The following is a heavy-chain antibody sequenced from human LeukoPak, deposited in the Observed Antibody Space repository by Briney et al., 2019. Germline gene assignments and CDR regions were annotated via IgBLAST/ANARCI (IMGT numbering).Heavy chain of an antibody. D-gene: IGHD6-19*01. CDR1: GYTFTTYG. CDR3: ARDSSGWYRPGYFDY. CDR2: TSAYSGNT. J-gene: IGHJ4*02. Sequence: EASVKVSCKASGYTFTTYGINWVRQAPGQGLEWMGWTSAYSGNTNYAQNLQGRVTMTTDTSTSTAYMELRILRSDDTAVYYCARDSSGWYRPGYFDYWGQGTLVTVSS. V-gene: IGHV1-18*01.